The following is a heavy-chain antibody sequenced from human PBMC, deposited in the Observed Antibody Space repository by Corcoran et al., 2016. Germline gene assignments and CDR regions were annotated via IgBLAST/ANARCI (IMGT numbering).Heavy chain of an antibody. D-gene: IGHD2-8*01. CDR1: GGTFSSYA. CDR2: IIPIFGTA. J-gene: IGHJ5*02. CDR3: ARDPGYIVPKGGARWFDP. V-gene: IGHV1-69*01. Sequence: QVQLVQSGAEVKKPGSSVKVSCKASGGTFSSYAISWVRQAPGQGLEWMGGIIPIFGTANYAQKFQGRVTITADESTSTAYMELSSLLSEDTAVYYCARDPGYIVPKGGARWFDPWGQGTLVTVSS.